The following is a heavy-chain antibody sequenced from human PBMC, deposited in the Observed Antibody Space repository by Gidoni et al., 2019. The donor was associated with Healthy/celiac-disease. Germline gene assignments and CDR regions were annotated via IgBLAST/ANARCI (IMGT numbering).Heavy chain of an antibody. Sequence: QVQLQQWGAGLLKPSETLSLTCAVYGGSFSGYYWSWIRQPPGKGLEWIGEINHSGSTNYNPSLKSRVTISVDTSKNQFSLKLSSVTAADTAVYYCARNADYGSLHFQHWGQGTLVTVSS. CDR1: GGSFSGYY. CDR2: INHSGST. CDR3: ARNADYGSLHFQH. V-gene: IGHV4-34*01. D-gene: IGHD4-17*01. J-gene: IGHJ1*01.